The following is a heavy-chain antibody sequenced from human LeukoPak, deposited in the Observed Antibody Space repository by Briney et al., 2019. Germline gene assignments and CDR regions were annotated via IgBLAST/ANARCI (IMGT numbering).Heavy chain of an antibody. J-gene: IGHJ5*02. Sequence: GGSLRLSCAASGFPFSSYSMNWVRQAPGKGLEWVSSISTSSSYIYYADSLKGRFTISRDNAKNSLYLQMNSLRAEYSAVCYCARSYCSSTTCGFDPWGQGTLVTVSS. V-gene: IGHV3-21*01. CDR3: ARSYCSSTTCGFDP. CDR1: GFPFSSYS. CDR2: ISTSSSYI. D-gene: IGHD2-2*01.